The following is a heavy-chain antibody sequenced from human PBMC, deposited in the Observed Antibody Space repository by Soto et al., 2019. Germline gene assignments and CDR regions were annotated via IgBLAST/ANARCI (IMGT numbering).Heavy chain of an antibody. D-gene: IGHD2-2*01. CDR1: GFTFSSYA. J-gene: IGHJ5*01. CDR2: ISGSGGST. CDR3: AKTGHIVLVPADKNWLDS. V-gene: IGHV3-23*01. Sequence: GSLRLCCVASGFTFSSYAVSLVRQAPGKGLEWVSAISGSGGSTYYADSVKGRFTISRDNSKNTVFLQVNSLRAEDTAIYYCAKTGHIVLVPADKNWLDSWGQGTPVTVYS.